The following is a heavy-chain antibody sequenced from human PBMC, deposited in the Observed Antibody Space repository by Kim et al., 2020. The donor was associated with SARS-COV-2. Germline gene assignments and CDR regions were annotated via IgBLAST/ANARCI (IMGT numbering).Heavy chain of an antibody. CDR2: ISWNSGSI. V-gene: IGHV3-9*01. CDR3: AKVRGIIAAAYFDY. D-gene: IGHD6-13*01. J-gene: IGHJ4*02. CDR1: GFTFDDYA. Sequence: GGSLRLSCAASGFTFDDYAMHWVRQAPGKGLEWVSGISWNSGSIGYADSVKGRFTISRDNAKNSLYLQMNSLRAEDTALYYCAKVRGIIAAAYFDYWGQGTLVTVSS.